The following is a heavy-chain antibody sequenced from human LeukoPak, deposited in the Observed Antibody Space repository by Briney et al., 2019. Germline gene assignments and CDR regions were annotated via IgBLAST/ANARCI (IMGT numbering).Heavy chain of an antibody. D-gene: IGHD3-10*01. CDR2: ISSSSSYI. V-gene: IGHV3-21*01. CDR3: ARGNMVRGVIPPDY. CDR1: GFTFSSCS. Sequence: SGVCLRLSCAASGFTFSSCSMNWVRQAPGKGLEWVSSISSSSSYIYYADSVKGRFTISRDNAKNSLYLQMNSLRAEDTAVYYCARGNMVRGVIPPDYWGQGTLVTVSS. J-gene: IGHJ4*02.